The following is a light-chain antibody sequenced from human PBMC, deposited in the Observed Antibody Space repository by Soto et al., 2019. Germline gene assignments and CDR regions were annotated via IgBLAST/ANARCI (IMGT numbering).Light chain of an antibody. J-gene: IGKJ1*01. CDR3: QQYGSSPRT. Sequence: ENVLTQSPGTLSLSPVERATLSCMASQSVSSSYLAWYQQKPGQAPSLLIYGTSTRATGIPDRFSGSGSGTDFTLTISRLEPEDFAVYYCQQYGSSPRTFGQGTKVDIK. CDR1: QSVSSSY. V-gene: IGKV3-20*01. CDR2: GTS.